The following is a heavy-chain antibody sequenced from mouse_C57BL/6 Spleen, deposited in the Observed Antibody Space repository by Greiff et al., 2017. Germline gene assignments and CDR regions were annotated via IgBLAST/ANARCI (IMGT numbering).Heavy chain of an antibody. D-gene: IGHD2-2*01. J-gene: IGHJ2*01. V-gene: IGHV1-82*01. CDR1: GYAFSSSW. CDR2: IYPGDGDT. Sequence: QVQLQQSGPELVKPGASVTISCKASGYAFSSSWMNWVKQRPGKGLEWIGRIYPGDGDTNYNGKFKGKAKLTADKSSSTAYMQLSSLTSEDSSVYFCARGLRDYWGQGTTLTVSS. CDR3: ARGLRDY.